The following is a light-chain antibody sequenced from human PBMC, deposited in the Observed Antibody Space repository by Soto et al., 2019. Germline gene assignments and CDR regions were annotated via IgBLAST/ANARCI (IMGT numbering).Light chain of an antibody. V-gene: IGLV1-40*01. CDR3: QSYDSSLSGDV. Sequence: SVLTQPPSVSVAPGQRVTISCTGSSSNIGAGYDVHWYQQLPGTAPKLLIYGNSNRPSGVPDRFSGSKSGTSASLAITGLQAEDEADYYCQSYDSSLSGDVYGTGTKVTVL. CDR1: SSNIGAGYD. J-gene: IGLJ1*01. CDR2: GNS.